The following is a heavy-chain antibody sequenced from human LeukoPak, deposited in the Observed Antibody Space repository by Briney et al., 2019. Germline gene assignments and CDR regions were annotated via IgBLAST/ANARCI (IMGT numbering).Heavy chain of an antibody. Sequence: SETLSLTCTVSGGSISSSSYYWGWIRQPPGKGLEWIGSIYYSGSTYYNPSLKSRVTISVDTSKNQFSLKLSSVTAADTAVYYCARDSMGYSYGKAFDYWGQGTLVTVSS. CDR1: GGSISSSSYY. V-gene: IGHV4-39*07. CDR3: ARDSMGYSYGKAFDY. D-gene: IGHD5-18*01. CDR2: IYYSGST. J-gene: IGHJ4*02.